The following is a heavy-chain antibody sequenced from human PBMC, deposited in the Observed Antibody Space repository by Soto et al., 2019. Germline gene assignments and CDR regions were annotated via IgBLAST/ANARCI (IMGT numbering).Heavy chain of an antibody. D-gene: IGHD2-15*01. Sequence: SDTLSLTCTVSGDSVSSGSYYYNWIRQPPGKGLEWIGYVYYSGSTNYNPSLKSRVTISVDTSKNQFSLKLSSVTTADTAVYFCARDVRGLRQFDYWGQGTLVTVSS. J-gene: IGHJ4*02. CDR1: GDSVSSGSYY. V-gene: IGHV4-61*01. CDR2: VYYSGST. CDR3: ARDVRGLRQFDY.